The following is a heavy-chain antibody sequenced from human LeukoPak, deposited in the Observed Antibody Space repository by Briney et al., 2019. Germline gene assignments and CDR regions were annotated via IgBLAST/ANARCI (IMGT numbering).Heavy chain of an antibody. J-gene: IGHJ4*02. V-gene: IGHV4-4*07. Sequence: PSETLSLTSTVSGGSISSYYWSWIREPARKGLEWIGRIYTSGSTNYNPSLKSRVTMSVDTSKNQFSLKLSSVTAADTAVYYCARLTYVQYILDYWGQGTLVTVSS. CDR1: GGSISSYY. CDR3: ARLTYVQYILDY. CDR2: IYTSGST. D-gene: IGHD1-1*01.